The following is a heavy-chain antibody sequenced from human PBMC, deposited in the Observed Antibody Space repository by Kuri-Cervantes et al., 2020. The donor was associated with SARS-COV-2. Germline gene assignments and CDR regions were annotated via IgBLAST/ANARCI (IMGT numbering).Heavy chain of an antibody. CDR1: EFTVSSNY. Sequence: GESLKISCAASEFTVSSNYMSWVRQAPGKGLEWVSSIDATSSHVFYADSMKGRFTISRDNAKNSLYLQLNSLRAEDTAVYYCARGCSGIGYYTRHLDYWGQGTLVTVSS. CDR2: IDATSSHV. J-gene: IGHJ4*02. CDR3: ARGCSGIGYYTRHLDY. D-gene: IGHD2-2*02. V-gene: IGHV3-21*01.